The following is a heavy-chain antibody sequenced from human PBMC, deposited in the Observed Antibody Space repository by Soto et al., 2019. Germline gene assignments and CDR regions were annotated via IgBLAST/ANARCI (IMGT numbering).Heavy chain of an antibody. CDR2: ISAYNGNT. CDR1: GYTFTSYG. D-gene: IGHD3-22*01. CDR3: ARRPTYYYDSSGREPNFDY. V-gene: IGHV1-18*01. Sequence: ASVKVSCKASGYTFTSYGISWVRQAPGQVLEWMGWISAYNGNTNYAQKLQGRVTMTTDTSTSTAYMELRSLRSDDTAVYYCARRPTYYYDSSGREPNFDYWGQGTLVTVSS. J-gene: IGHJ4*02.